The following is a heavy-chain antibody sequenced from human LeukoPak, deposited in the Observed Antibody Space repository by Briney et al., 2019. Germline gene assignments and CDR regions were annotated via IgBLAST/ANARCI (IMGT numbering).Heavy chain of an antibody. D-gene: IGHD6-13*01. CDR2: ISYDGSNK. J-gene: IGHJ3*02. CDR1: GFTFSSYG. Sequence: AGGSLRLSCAASGFTFSSYGMHWVRQAPGKGLEWVAVISYDGSNKYYADSVKGRFTISRDNSKNTLYLQMNSLRAEDTAVYYCASAGAVSSFDIWGQGTMVTVSS. CDR3: ASAGAVSSFDI. V-gene: IGHV3-30*03.